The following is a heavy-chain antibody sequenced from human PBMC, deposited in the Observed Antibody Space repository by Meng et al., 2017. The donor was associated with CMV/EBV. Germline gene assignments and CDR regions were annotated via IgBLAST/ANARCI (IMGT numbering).Heavy chain of an antibody. V-gene: IGHV4-39*07. CDR3: ARQKGSWGYSSSSGFDY. CDR1: ISSSSYY. CDR2: IYYSGTT. D-gene: IGHD6-6*01. J-gene: IGHJ4*02. Sequence: ISSSSYYWAWIRQPPGKGLEWIGSIYYSGTTYYNSSLKSRVTISVDRSENQFSLKLTSVTAADTALYYCARQKGSWGYSSSSGFDYWGQGTLVTVSS.